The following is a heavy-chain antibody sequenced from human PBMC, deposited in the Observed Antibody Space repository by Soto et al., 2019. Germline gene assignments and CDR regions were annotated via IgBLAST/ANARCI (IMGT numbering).Heavy chain of an antibody. CDR2: INNNDGST. D-gene: IGHD2-2*01. CDR3: AKALGYCTRTSCYPYPRRPAPPHYYYYAMDV. J-gene: IGHJ6*02. V-gene: IGHV3-23*01. CDR1: GFTFSIYA. Sequence: GGSLRLSCAASGFTFSIYAMSWVRQAPGEGLEWVSAINNNDGSTYYTDSVKGRFTISSDSSRNTLYLQVNSLRAEDTAVYYCAKALGYCTRTSCYPYPRRPAPPHYYYYAMDVWGQGTTVTVSS.